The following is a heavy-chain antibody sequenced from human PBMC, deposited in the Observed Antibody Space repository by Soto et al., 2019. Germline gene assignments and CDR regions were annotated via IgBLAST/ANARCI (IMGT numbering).Heavy chain of an antibody. J-gene: IGHJ4*02. V-gene: IGHV3-9*01. D-gene: IGHD6-13*01. Sequence: ESGGGLVQPGRSLRLSCAASGFTFDDYAMHWVRQAPGKGLEWVSGISWNSGSIGYVDSVKGRFTISRDNAKNSLYLQMNSLRAEDTALYYCAKDMWQQLIAVDYWGQGTLVTVSS. CDR3: AKDMWQQLIAVDY. CDR1: GFTFDDYA. CDR2: ISWNSGSI.